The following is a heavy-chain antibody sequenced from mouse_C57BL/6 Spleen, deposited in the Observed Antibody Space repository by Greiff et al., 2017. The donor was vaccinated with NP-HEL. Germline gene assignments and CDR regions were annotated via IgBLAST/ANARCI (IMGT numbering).Heavy chain of an antibody. V-gene: IGHV1-42*01. CDR2: INPSTGGT. CDR3: ARSYGSSPSYWYFDV. D-gene: IGHD1-1*01. Sequence: EVQLQQSGPELVKPGASVKISCKASGYSFTGYYMNWVKQSPEKSLEWIGEINPSTGGTTYNQKFKAKATLTVDKSSSTAYMQLKSLTSEDSAVYYCARSYGSSPSYWYFDVWGTGTTVTVSS. J-gene: IGHJ1*03. CDR1: GYSFTGYY.